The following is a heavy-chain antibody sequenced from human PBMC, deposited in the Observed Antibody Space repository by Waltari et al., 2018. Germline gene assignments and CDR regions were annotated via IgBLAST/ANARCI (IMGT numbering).Heavy chain of an antibody. CDR3: ATALGDSISASRPFEI. J-gene: IGHJ3*02. D-gene: IGHD3-3*02. CDR1: GYTLSNYY. CDR2: VDPEDGQK. Sequence: EVRLLQSGAEVKKPGTTLKISCRLSGYTLSNYYIHWIQQDPGQGLQWMGLVDPEDGQKIYAEALQGRISRTAGSSTETVYMELTSLTSDDSAVYYCATALGDSISASRPFEIWGQGTVITVSS. V-gene: IGHV1-69-2*01.